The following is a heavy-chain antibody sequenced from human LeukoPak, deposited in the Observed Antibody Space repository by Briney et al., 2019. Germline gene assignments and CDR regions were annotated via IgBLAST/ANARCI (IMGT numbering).Heavy chain of an antibody. V-gene: IGHV4-59*01. CDR3: ARVSTDSLVEFLYYFDY. J-gene: IGHJ4*02. CDR2: IYYSGST. D-gene: IGHD2-15*01. CDR1: GGSISSYY. Sequence: PSETLSLTCTVSGGSISSYYWSWIRQPPGKGLEWIGYIYYSGSTNYNPSLKSRVTISVDTSKNQFSLKLSSVTAADTAVYYCARVSTDSLVEFLYYFDYWGQGTLVTVSS.